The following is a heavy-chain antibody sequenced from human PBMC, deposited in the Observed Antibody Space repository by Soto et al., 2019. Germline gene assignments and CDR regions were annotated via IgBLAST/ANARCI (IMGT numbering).Heavy chain of an antibody. J-gene: IGHJ4*02. CDR3: ARDRSYSSSDLDY. V-gene: IGHV1-69*04. Sequence: ASVKVSCKASGGTFSSYTISWVRQTPGQGLEWMGRIIPILGIANYAQKFQGRVTITADKSTSTAYMELSSLRSEDTAVYYCARDRSYSSSDLDYWGQGTLVTVSS. CDR1: GGTFSSYT. D-gene: IGHD6-6*01. CDR2: IIPILGIA.